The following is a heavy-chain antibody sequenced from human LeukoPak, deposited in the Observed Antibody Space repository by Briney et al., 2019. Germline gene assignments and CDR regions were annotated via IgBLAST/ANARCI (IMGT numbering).Heavy chain of an antibody. CDR1: GFTFSDVW. CDR3: TTDTELIVATLPGS. CDR2: IKTKTDGATT. V-gene: IGHV3-15*01. Sequence: GGSLTLSCAASGFTFSDVWTIWVRQAPGRGMEWVGRIKTKTDGATTGYAAPVKGRFTILRDDSAHMLYLQMTSLRTEDTALYYCTTDTELIVATLPGSWGQGTLVTVSS. D-gene: IGHD5-12*01. J-gene: IGHJ5*02.